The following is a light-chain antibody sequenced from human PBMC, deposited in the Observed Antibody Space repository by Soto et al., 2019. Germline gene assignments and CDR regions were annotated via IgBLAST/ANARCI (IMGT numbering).Light chain of an antibody. Sequence: QSVLTQPASVSGSPGQSITISCTGTSSDVDGYNYVSWYQQHPGKAPKLMIYDVSNRPSGVSNRFSGSKSGNTASLTISGLQAEDEADHYCSSYTSSSTLVFGTGTKVTVL. CDR2: DVS. CDR1: SSDVDGYNY. J-gene: IGLJ1*01. CDR3: SSYTSSSTLV. V-gene: IGLV2-14*01.